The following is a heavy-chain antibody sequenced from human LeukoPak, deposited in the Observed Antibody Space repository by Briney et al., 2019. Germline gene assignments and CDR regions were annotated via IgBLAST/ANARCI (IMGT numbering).Heavy chain of an antibody. V-gene: IGHV4-39*07. CDR2: INHSGST. CDR3: ARVAAVALRRYNWFDP. D-gene: IGHD6-19*01. CDR1: GGSISTSSYY. Sequence: SETLSLTCTVSGGSISTSSYYWSWIRQPPGKGLEWIGEINHSGSTNYNPSLKSRVTISVDTSKNQFSLKLSSVTAADTAVYYCARVAAVALRRYNWFDPWGQGTLVTVSS. J-gene: IGHJ5*02.